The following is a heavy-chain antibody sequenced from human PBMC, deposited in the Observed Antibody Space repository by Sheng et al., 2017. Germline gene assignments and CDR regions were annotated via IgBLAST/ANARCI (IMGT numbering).Heavy chain of an antibody. CDR2: ISSSGSTI. J-gene: IGHJ6*02. CDR3: ASSSGYYFPYYYGMDV. Sequence: EVQLVESGGGLVQPGGSLRLSCAASGFTFSSYEMNWVRQAPGKGLEWVSYISSSGSTIYYADSVKGRFTISRDNAKNSLYLQMNSLRAEDTAVYYCASSSGYYFPYYYGMDVWGQGTTVTVSS. V-gene: IGHV3-48*03. CDR1: GFTFSSYE. D-gene: IGHD3-22*01.